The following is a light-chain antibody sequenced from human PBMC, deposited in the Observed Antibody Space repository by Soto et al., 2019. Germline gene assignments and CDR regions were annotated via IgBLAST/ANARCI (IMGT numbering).Light chain of an antibody. J-gene: IGLJ2*01. CDR2: DVS. V-gene: IGLV2-14*01. CDR1: SSDVGGYNY. CDR3: SSYASSSTLRV. Sequence: ALTQPASVSGSPGQSITISCTGTSSDVGGYNYVSWYQQHPGKAPKLMIYDVSNRPSGVSNRFSGSKSGNTASLTISGLQAEDEADYYCSSYASSSTLRVFGGGTKLTVL.